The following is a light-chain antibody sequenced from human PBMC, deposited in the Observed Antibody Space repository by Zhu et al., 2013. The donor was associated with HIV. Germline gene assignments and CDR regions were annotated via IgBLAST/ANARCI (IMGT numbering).Light chain of an antibody. V-gene: IGLV1-51*01. CDR3: GTWDSSLTAFV. Sequence: QSVLTQPPSVSAAPGQRVTISCSGSNSNIGRNFVSWYQQLPETAPKLLIYDNDKRPSGISDRFSGSRSGTSATLVITGLQTGDEADYYCGTWDSSLTAFVFGPGTKVTVL. CDR2: DND. J-gene: IGLJ1*01. CDR1: NSNIGRNF.